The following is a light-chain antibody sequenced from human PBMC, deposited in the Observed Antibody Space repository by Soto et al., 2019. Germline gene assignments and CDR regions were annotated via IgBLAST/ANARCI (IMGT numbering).Light chain of an antibody. CDR2: AAS. Sequence: AIQMTQSPSSLSASVGDRVTITCRASQAITNDLGWYQQKPGRAPKLLIYAASSLHSGVPSRFSSGGSGTEFTLTISSLQPEDFATYYCLQDYSYPYTFGQGTKLEIK. J-gene: IGKJ2*01. V-gene: IGKV1-6*01. CDR3: LQDYSYPYT. CDR1: QAITND.